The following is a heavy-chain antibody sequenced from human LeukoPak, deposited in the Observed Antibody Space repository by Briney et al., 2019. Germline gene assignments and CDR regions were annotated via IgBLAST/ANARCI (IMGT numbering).Heavy chain of an antibody. Sequence: SETLSLTCTVSGGSISSYYWSWIRQPAGKGLEWIGRIYTGGSTNYNPSLKSRVTMSVDTSKNQFSLKLSSVTAADTAVYYCARGSQADGDLRLDYWGQGTLVTVSS. CDR1: GGSISSYY. D-gene: IGHD4-17*01. CDR2: IYTGGST. CDR3: ARGSQADGDLRLDY. V-gene: IGHV4-4*07. J-gene: IGHJ4*02.